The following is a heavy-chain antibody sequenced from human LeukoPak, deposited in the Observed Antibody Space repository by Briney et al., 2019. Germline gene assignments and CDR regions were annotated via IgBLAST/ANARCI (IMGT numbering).Heavy chain of an antibody. CDR2: MNPNSGNT. CDR3: ARDRFLEWQNFDY. Sequence: ASVKVSCKASGYTFTSYDINWVRQATGQGLEWMGWMNPNSGNTGYAQKFQGRVTMTRNTSISTAYMELSRLRSDDTAVYYCARDRFLEWQNFDYWGQGTLVTVSS. J-gene: IGHJ4*02. CDR1: GYTFTSYD. V-gene: IGHV1-8*01. D-gene: IGHD3-3*01.